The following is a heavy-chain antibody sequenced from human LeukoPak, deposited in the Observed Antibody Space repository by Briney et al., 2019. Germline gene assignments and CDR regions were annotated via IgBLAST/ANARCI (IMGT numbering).Heavy chain of an antibody. Sequence: SESLCLSCAVSGVAIRSSTWYWGWNRQHPGKGLEWIGRIYYSGSTYYNPSLKSRVTISVDTSKNQFSLKLSSVTAADTAVYYCARDLGDYYDSSDAFDIWGQGTRVTVSS. J-gene: IGHJ3*02. CDR2: IYYSGST. V-gene: IGHV4-39*07. D-gene: IGHD3-22*01. CDR3: ARDLGDYYDSSDAFDI. CDR1: GVAIRSSTWY.